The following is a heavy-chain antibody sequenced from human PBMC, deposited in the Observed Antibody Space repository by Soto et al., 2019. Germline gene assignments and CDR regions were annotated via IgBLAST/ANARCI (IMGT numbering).Heavy chain of an antibody. CDR3: ARVGRDYGDSIYYYGMDV. CDR2: IYYSGST. J-gene: IGHJ6*02. V-gene: IGHV4-59*01. CDR1: GGSISSYY. Sequence: SETLSLTCTVSGGSISSYYWSWIRQPPGKGLEWIGYIYYSGSTNYNPSLKSRVTISVDTSKNQFSLKLSSVTAADTAVYYCARVGRDYGDSIYYYGMDVWGQGTTVTVSS. D-gene: IGHD4-17*01.